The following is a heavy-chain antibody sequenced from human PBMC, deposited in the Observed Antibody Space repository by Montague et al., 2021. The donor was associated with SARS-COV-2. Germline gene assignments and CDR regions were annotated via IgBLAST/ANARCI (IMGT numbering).Heavy chain of an antibody. CDR2: ISYDGSNK. Sequence: SLRLSCAASGFTFSSYAMHWVRQAPGKGLEWVAVISYDGSNKYYADSVKGRFTISRDNSKNTLYLQMNSLRAEDTAVDYFAGVVGSYYGMDVWGQGTTVTVSS. V-gene: IGHV3-30*04. J-gene: IGHJ6*02. CDR1: GFTFSSYA. CDR3: AGVVGSYYGMDV. D-gene: IGHD2-15*01.